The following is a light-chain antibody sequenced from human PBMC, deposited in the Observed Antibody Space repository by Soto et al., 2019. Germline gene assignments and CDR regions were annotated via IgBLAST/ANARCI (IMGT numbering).Light chain of an antibody. CDR1: RAISDW. V-gene: IGKV1-5*03. CDR2: RAS. J-gene: IGKJ2*01. CDR3: QQYNTFSFT. Sequence: DIQMTQSPSTLSASLGDRVTITCRASRAISDWLAWYQQRPGKAPKLLIYRASRLESGAPSRFSGSGSGTQFTLTIIGLQPDDFATYYCQQYNTFSFTFGQGTKLEI.